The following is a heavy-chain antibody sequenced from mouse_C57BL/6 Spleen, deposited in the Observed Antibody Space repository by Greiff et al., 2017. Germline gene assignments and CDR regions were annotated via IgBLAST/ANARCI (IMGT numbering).Heavy chain of an antibody. Sequence: QVQLKESGPELVKPGASVKISCKASGYAFSSSWMNWVKQRPGKGLEWIGRIYPGDGDTNYNGKFKGKATLTADKSSSTVYMQLSSLTSEDSAVYFWAKYGPYAMDYWGQGTSVTVSS. CDR2: IYPGDGDT. D-gene: IGHD1-1*02. CDR3: AKYGPYAMDY. V-gene: IGHV1-82*01. CDR1: GYAFSSSW. J-gene: IGHJ4*01.